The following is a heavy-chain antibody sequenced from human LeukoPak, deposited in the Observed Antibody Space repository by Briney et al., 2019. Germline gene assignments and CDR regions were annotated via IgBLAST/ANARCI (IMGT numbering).Heavy chain of an antibody. CDR2: IYYSGST. CDR3: ARLETTRAPMVGMDV. CDR1: GGSISSGGYY. J-gene: IGHJ6*02. V-gene: IGHV4-31*03. Sequence: SQTLSLTCTVSGGSISSGGYYWSWIRQHPGKGLEWIGYIYYSGSTNYNPSLKSRVTISVDTSKNQFSLKLSSVTAADTAVYYCARLETTRAPMVGMDVWGQGTTVTVSS. D-gene: IGHD3-10*01.